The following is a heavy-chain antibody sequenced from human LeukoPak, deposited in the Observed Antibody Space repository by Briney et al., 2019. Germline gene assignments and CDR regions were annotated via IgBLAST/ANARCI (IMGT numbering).Heavy chain of an antibody. CDR2: IYTTGMT. CDR1: GGSINSYW. D-gene: IGHD3-16*02. Sequence: PSETLSLTCSVSGGSINSYWWSWIRQPAGKGLEFIGRIYTTGMTIYNPSLKSRVSMSVDTSKNQFSLELRSVTAADTAVYFCARAGYTISSYRFDYWGQGALVTVSS. J-gene: IGHJ4*02. CDR3: ARAGYTISSYRFDY. V-gene: IGHV4-4*07.